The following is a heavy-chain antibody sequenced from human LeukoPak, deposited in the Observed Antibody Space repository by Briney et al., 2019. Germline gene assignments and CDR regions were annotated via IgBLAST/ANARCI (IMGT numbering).Heavy chain of an antibody. J-gene: IGHJ6*03. CDR3: ASLTTVTTDDYYYYYMDV. D-gene: IGHD4-17*01. V-gene: IGHV4-4*07. CDR1: GGSISSYY. CDR2: IYTSGST. Sequence: PWETLSLTCTVSGGSISSYYWSWIRQPAGKGLEWIGRIYTSGSTNYNPSLKSRVTMSVDTSKNQFSLKLSSVTAADTAVYYCASLTTVTTDDYYYYYMDVWGKGTTVTVSS.